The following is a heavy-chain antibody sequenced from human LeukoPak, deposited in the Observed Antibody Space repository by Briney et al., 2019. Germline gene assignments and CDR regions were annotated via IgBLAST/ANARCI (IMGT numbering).Heavy chain of an antibody. J-gene: IGHJ4*02. CDR1: GFTFGTYG. D-gene: IGHD2/OR15-2a*01. CDR2: ISSRSDSE. V-gene: IGHV3-48*01. Sequence: GGSLRLSCASSGFTFGTYGMNWVRQAPEKGLEWVSYISSRSDSENYADSVKGRFTISRDNIRNLLYLQMNSLRAEDTAVYFCARDSTRILGLFDYWGQGTLVTISS. CDR3: ARDSTRILGLFDY.